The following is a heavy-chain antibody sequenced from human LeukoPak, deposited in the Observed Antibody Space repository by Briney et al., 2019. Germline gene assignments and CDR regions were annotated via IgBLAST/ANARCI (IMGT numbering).Heavy chain of an antibody. CDR2: MNEDGSEK. D-gene: IGHD4-11*01. Sequence: GGSLRLSCAASGFGFSNYWMSWVRQAPGKGLEWVANMNEDGSEKNYVDSVKGRFTISRDNAQDSLYLQMNSLRAEDTAVYYCARDRGYSNFDYWGRGTLLTVSS. J-gene: IGHJ4*02. CDR1: GFGFSNYW. CDR3: ARDRGYSNFDY. V-gene: IGHV3-7*01.